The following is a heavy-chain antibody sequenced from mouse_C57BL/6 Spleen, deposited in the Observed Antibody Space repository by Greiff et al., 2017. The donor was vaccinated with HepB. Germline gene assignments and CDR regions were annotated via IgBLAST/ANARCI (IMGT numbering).Heavy chain of an antibody. CDR1: GFTFSSYG. CDR3: ARHGNGFDY. Sequence: EVQLVESGGDLVKPGGSLKLSCAASGFTFSSYGMSWVRQTPDKRLEWVATISSGGSYTDYTDSVKGRVTISRDNAKNTLYLQMSSLKSEDTAMYYCARHGNGFDYWGQGTTLTVSS. J-gene: IGHJ2*01. CDR2: ISSGGSYT. V-gene: IGHV5-6*01.